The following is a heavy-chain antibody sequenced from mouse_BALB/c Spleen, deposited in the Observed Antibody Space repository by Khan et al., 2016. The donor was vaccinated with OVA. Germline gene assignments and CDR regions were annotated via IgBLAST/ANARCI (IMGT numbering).Heavy chain of an antibody. V-gene: IGHV1S29*02. CDR1: GYTFTDYI. J-gene: IGHJ3*01. CDR3: ARAGYGSFAY. CDR2: IYPNTGDT. D-gene: IGHD1-2*01. Sequence: EVQLQESGPELVKPGASVKISCRASGYTFTDYIMAWVKQSHGKSLEWIGYIYPNTGDTGYNQKFKTKATLTVDISSNTAYMEIRSLTSEDSAVYYCARAGYGSFAYWGQGTLVTVSA.